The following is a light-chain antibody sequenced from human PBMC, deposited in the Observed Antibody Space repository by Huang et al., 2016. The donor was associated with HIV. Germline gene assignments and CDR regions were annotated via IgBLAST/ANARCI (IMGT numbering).Light chain of an antibody. CDR3: QQRSNWPPA. CDR1: QSVSSY. Sequence: EIVLTQSPATRSLSPGERATLSCRASQSVSSYLAWYQQKPGQAPRLLIYDAYNRATGIPARFSGSGSGTDFTLTISSLEPEDFAVYYCQQRSNWPPAFGQGTRLEIK. V-gene: IGKV3-11*01. CDR2: DAY. J-gene: IGKJ5*01.